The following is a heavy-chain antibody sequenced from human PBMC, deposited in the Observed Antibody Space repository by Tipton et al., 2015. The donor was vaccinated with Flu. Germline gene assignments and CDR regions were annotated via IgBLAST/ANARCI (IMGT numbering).Heavy chain of an antibody. V-gene: IGHV4-59*01. CDR1: GGSISSYY. CDR3: AREGTGYGYGRLDY. J-gene: IGHJ4*02. D-gene: IGHD5-18*01. CDR2: IYYSGST. Sequence: TLSLTCTVSGGSISSYYWSWIRQPPGKGLEWIGYIYYSGSTNYNPSLKSRVTISVDTSKNQFSLKLSSVTAADTAVYYCAREGTGYGYGRLDYWGQGTLVTVSS.